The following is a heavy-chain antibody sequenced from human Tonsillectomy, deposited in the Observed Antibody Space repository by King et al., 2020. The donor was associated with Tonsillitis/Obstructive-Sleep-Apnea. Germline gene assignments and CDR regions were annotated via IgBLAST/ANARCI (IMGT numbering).Heavy chain of an antibody. CDR1: GYIFTGYY. Sequence: QLVQSGAEVKKPGASVKVSCKASGYIFTGYYMHWMRQAPGQGLEWMGWINPNSGGTNYAQKFQGRVTMTRATYISTAYMELSRLRSDETAVYYCSFDSACRRHRDLHWYFDLWGRGTLVTVSS. CDR3: SFDSACRRHRDLHWYFDL. CDR2: INPNSGGT. D-gene: IGHD3-9*01. V-gene: IGHV1-2*02. J-gene: IGHJ2*01.